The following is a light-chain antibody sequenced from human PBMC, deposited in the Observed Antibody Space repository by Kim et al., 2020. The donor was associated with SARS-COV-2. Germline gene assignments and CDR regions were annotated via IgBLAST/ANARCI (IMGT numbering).Light chain of an antibody. CDR3: SSYTSSSTWV. CDR1: SSDVGGYNY. J-gene: IGLJ3*02. CDR2: DVS. Sequence: QSALTQPASVSGSPGQSITISCTGTSSDVGGYNYVSWYQQHPGKAPKLMIYDVSKRPSGVSNRFSGSKSGNTASLTISGLQAEDEAHYYCSSYTSSSTWVFGGGTQLTV. V-gene: IGLV2-14*01.